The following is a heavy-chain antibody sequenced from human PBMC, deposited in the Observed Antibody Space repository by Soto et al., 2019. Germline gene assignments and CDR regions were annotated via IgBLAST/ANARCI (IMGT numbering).Heavy chain of an antibody. CDR2: IYYSGST. CDR3: ARHLSGDIVATPWFDP. Sequence: PSETLSLTCAVYGGSFSGYYWSWIRQPPGKGLEWIGYIYYSGSTNYNPSLKSRVTISVDTSKNQFSLKLSSVTAADTAVYYCARHLSGDIVATPWFDPWGQGTLVTVSS. D-gene: IGHD5-12*01. J-gene: IGHJ5*02. CDR1: GGSFSGYY. V-gene: IGHV4-59*08.